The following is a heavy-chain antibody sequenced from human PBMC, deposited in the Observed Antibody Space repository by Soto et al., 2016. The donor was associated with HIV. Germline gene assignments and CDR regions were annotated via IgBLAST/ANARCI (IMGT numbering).Heavy chain of an antibody. CDR2: VIPLLAIA. D-gene: IGHD3-22*01. Sequence: QVKLVQSGAEMKKPGSSVKLSCKASGGSFSRSALSRVRQVPGQGLEWMGGVIPLLAIANYAHKFQDRVSITADTPTTTTYMDMSGLTSNDTAVYYCATGYYYESSVGGYFYHMDDWGRGPRSSSP. J-gene: IGHJ6*03. V-gene: IGHV1-69*10. CDR1: GGSFSRSA. CDR3: ATGYYYESSVGGYFYHMDD.